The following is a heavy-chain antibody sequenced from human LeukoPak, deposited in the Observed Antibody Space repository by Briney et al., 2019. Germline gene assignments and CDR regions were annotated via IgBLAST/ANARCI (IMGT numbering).Heavy chain of an antibody. CDR2: ISGSGGST. CDR3: AKDPHYDFWSGYPPGV. Sequence: GGSLRLSCAASGFTFSGYAMSWVRQAPGKGLGWVSGISGSGGSTYYADSVKGRFTISRDNSKNTLYLQMNSLRAEDTAVYYCAKDPHYDFWSGYPPGVWGKGTTVTVSS. V-gene: IGHV3-23*01. J-gene: IGHJ6*04. CDR1: GFTFSGYA. D-gene: IGHD3-3*01.